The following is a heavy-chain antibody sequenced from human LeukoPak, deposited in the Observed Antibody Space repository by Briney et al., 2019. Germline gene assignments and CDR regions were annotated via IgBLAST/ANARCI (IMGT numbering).Heavy chain of an antibody. CDR1: GITLSNYG. J-gene: IGHJ4*02. V-gene: IGHV3-23*01. CDR2: ISGSGGRT. CDR3: AKRGVVIRVVLVGFHKEAYYFDS. Sequence: GGSLRLSCAVSGITLSNYGMSWVRQAPGKGLEWVAGISGSGGRTNYADSVKGRFTISSDSPKYTLYLQMNSLRAEDPAVYFCAKRGVVIRVVLVGFHKEAYYFDSWGQGALVIVSS. D-gene: IGHD3-10*01.